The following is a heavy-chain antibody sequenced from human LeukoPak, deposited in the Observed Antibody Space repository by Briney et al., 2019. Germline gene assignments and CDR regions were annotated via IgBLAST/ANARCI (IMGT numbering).Heavy chain of an antibody. D-gene: IGHD7-27*01. CDR2: IYTSGST. CDR1: GGSISSSS. J-gene: IGHJ4*02. CDR3: ATNWGFSDY. V-gene: IGHV4-4*07. Sequence: SETLSLTGTVSGGSISSSSGGWIRRPAGKGLEWIGRIYTSGSTNYNPSLKSRVTMSVDTSKNQFSLKLSSVTAADTAVYYCATNWGFSDYWGQGTLVTVSS.